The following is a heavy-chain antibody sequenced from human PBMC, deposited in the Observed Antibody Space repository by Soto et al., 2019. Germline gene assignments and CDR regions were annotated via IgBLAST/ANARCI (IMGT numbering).Heavy chain of an antibody. Sequence: QVQLVESGGGVVQPGRSLRLSCAASGFTFSNYAMHWVRQAPGKGLEWETGIPHDGSNKYYADSVKGRFTLPRHNSKNPLSLQMNSLSPEATAVYYCAGLNPVLTGHYPFDIWRQGTIVTVSS. V-gene: IGHV3-30-3*01. CDR1: GFTFSNYA. CDR2: IPHDGSNK. D-gene: IGHD3-16*01. J-gene: IGHJ3*02. CDR3: AGLNPVLTGHYPFDI.